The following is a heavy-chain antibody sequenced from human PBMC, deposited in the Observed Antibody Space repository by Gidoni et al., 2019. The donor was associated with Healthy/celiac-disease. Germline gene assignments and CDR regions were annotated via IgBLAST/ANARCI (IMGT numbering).Heavy chain of an antibody. CDR3: VKDLSGMGYAFDI. Sequence: EVQLVESGGGLVQPGGYLRLSCSAYGFTFSSYAMHWVRQAPGKGLEYVSAISSNGGSTYYADSVKGRFTISRDNSKNTLYLQMSSLRAEDTAVYYCVKDLSGMGYAFDIWGQGTMVTVSS. CDR1: GFTFSSYA. V-gene: IGHV3-64D*06. D-gene: IGHD3-10*01. J-gene: IGHJ3*02. CDR2: ISSNGGST.